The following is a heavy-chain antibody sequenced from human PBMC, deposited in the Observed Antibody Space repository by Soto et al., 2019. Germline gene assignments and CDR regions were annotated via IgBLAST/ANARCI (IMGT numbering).Heavy chain of an antibody. Sequence: DVQLLESGGGLVQPGGSLRLSCATSGFTFGNYGMNWVRQAPGKGLEWVSGISGGGGNTYYADSVKGRFTISRDPSKNTVFLEMNSLRAEDTAVYYCAKGFIVVVTVLRPDDAFNVWGQGTLVTASS. J-gene: IGHJ3*01. CDR1: GFTFGNYG. D-gene: IGHD2-21*02. V-gene: IGHV3-23*01. CDR2: ISGGGGNT. CDR3: AKGFIVVVTVLRPDDAFNV.